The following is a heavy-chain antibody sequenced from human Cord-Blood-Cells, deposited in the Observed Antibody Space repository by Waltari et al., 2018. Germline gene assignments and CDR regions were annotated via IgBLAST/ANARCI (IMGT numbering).Heavy chain of an antibody. J-gene: IGHJ6*02. V-gene: IGHV4-4*07. Sequence: QVQLPESGPGLVKPSETLSLTCTVSSGSISSYYVSWIRKPAGKGLEWIGRIYTSGSTNYNPSLKSRVTMSVDTSKNQFSLKLSSVTAADTAVYYCARDGSRYYYYGMDVWGQGTTVTVSS. CDR3: ARDGSRYYYYGMDV. CDR1: SGSISSYY. CDR2: IYTSGST.